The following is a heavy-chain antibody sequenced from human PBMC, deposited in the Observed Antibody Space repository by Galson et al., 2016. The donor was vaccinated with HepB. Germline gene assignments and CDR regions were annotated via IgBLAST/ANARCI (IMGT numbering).Heavy chain of an antibody. D-gene: IGHD7-27*01. V-gene: IGHV3-23*01. CDR3: VKDPNWEAGC. Sequence: SLRLSCAASGSTFSNHDMNWVRQAPGKGLEYISNINYRGESTSYVDSAKGRFTISRDNSRNTLYLQMDNLRAEDTAIYYCVKDPNWEAGCWGRGTPVTVSS. CDR2: INYRGEST. CDR1: GSTFSNHD. J-gene: IGHJ4*02.